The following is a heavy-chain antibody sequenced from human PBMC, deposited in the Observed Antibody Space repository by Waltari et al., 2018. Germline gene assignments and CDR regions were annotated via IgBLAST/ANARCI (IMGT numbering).Heavy chain of an antibody. Sequence: QVQLVQSGAEVKKPGSSVKVSCKASGGTFSSYAISWVRQAPGQGLEWMGGIIPIFGTANDAQKFQGRVTITADESTSAAYMELSSLRSEDTAVYYCARDRDALFLDYWGQGTLVTVSS. J-gene: IGHJ4*02. CDR3: ARDRDALFLDY. D-gene: IGHD2-21*01. V-gene: IGHV1-69*12. CDR2: IIPIFGTA. CDR1: GGTFSSYA.